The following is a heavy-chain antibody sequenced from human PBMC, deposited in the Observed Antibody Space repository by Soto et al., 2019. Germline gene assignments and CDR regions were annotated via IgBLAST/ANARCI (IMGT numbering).Heavy chain of an antibody. V-gene: IGHV4-59*01. CDR2: IYYSGST. D-gene: IGHD3-22*01. J-gene: IGHJ3*02. CDR1: GGSISSYY. Sequence: QVQLQESGPGLVKPSETLSLTCTVSGGSISSYYWSWIRQPPGKGLEWIGYIYYSGSTNYNPSLKNRVTIAVDTSKNQFSLKLSSVTAADTAVYYCARASGYYDSSGYYLSAFDIWGQGTIVTVSS. CDR3: ARASGYYDSSGYYLSAFDI.